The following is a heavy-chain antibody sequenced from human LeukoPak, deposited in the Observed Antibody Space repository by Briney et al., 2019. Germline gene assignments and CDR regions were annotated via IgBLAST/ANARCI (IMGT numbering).Heavy chain of an antibody. J-gene: IGHJ4*02. V-gene: IGHV3-11*05. Sequence: GGSLRLSCGASGFTLSDSYMSWIRQAPGKGLEWVSYILMSTNYTSYAASVKGRFTISRDSPKNTLYLQMNSLRVEDTAVYYCTKDPLDYWGQGTLVTVSS. CDR2: ILMSTNYT. CDR1: GFTLSDSY. CDR3: TKDPLDY.